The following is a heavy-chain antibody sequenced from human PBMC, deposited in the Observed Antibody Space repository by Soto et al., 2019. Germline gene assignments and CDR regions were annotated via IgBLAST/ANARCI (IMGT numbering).Heavy chain of an antibody. CDR3: ASPHCAGTNCYKGQYYYYNVNV. V-gene: IGHV3-48*01. CDR2: ISSSGSAI. CDR1: GFTLSSYD. J-gene: IGHJ6*02. Sequence: QPGGSLRLSCAAPGFTLSSYDMNWVRQAPGKGLEWLSYISSSGSAIYYADSVKGRFTISRDNAKNTLFLQMNSLRGEDTAVYYCASPHCAGTNCYKGQYYYYNVNVWGQGTTVTVSS. D-gene: IGHD2-21*01.